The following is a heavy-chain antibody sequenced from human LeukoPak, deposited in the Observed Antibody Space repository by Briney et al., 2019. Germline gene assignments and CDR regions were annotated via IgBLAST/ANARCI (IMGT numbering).Heavy chain of an antibody. J-gene: IGHJ4*02. CDR1: GGSISSSSYY. CDR2: IYYSGST. Sequence: SETLSLTCTVSGGSISSSSYYWGWIRQPPGKGLEWIGSIYYSGSTYYNPSLKSRVTISVDTSKNQFSLKLSSVTAADTAVYYCARLSGTYGSGSYEHYFDYWGQGTLVTVSS. CDR3: ARLSGTYGSGSYEHYFDY. V-gene: IGHV4-39*07. D-gene: IGHD3-10*01.